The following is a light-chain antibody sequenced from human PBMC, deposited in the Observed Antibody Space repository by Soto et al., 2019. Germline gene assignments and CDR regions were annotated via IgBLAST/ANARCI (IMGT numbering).Light chain of an antibody. V-gene: IGKV3-20*01. CDR1: LSVFSS. CDR2: GAS. Sequence: EIVMTQSPAPLSVSPGERATLSCRASLSVFSSLAWYQQKPGQAPRLLIYGASTRATGIPDRFSGRGSGTDFTLTISRLEPEDFAVYYCQQYSRSTITFGGGTKVDIK. J-gene: IGKJ4*01. CDR3: QQYSRSTIT.